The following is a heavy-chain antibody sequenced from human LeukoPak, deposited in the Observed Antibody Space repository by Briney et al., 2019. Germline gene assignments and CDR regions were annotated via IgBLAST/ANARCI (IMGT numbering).Heavy chain of an antibody. J-gene: IGHJ4*02. CDR2: IKPDGNEK. Sequence: GGSLRLSCAASGFTFSSYAMSWVRQAPGKGLEWVANIKPDGNEKQYVDSVRGRFTVSRDNAKNSLYPQMNSLRAEDTAVYFCAKDHYGGGLWGQGALVTVSS. CDR3: AKDHYGGGL. D-gene: IGHD4-23*01. V-gene: IGHV3-7*01. CDR1: GFTFSSYA.